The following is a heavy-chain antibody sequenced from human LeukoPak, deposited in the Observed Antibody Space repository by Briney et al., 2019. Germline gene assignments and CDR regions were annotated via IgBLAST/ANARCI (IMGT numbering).Heavy chain of an antibody. D-gene: IGHD6-13*01. Sequence: GASVKVSCKASGYTFTSYAMNSVPQTPGQGLEWMGWINTNTGNPTYAQGFTGRFVFSLDTSVSTAYLQISSLKAEDTALYYCARGEQLVWKNWFDSWGEGTLVTVSS. CDR1: GYTFTSYA. CDR2: INTNTGNP. CDR3: ARGEQLVWKNWFDS. J-gene: IGHJ5*01. V-gene: IGHV7-4-1*02.